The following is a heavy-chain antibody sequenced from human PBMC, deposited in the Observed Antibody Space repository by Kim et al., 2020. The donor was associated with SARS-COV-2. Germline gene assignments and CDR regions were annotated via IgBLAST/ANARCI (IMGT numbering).Heavy chain of an antibody. J-gene: IGHJ6*02. Sequence: NKYYADSVKGRFTISRDNSKNTLYLQMNSLRAEDTAVYYCAKSGGYGMDVWGQGTTVTVSS. D-gene: IGHD1-26*01. V-gene: IGHV3-30*02. CDR2: NK. CDR3: AKSGGYGMDV.